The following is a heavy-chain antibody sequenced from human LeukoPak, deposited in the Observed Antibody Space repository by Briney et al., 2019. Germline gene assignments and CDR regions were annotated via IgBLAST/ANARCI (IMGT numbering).Heavy chain of an antibody. CDR3: AKDKGGIVVVVAATSGMDV. Sequence: PGGSLRLSCAASGFTFDDYAMHWVRQAPGKGLEWVSGISWNSGSIGYADSVKGRFTISRDNAKNSLYLQMNSLRAEDTALYYCAKDKGGIVVVVAATSGMDVWGQGTTVTVSS. CDR1: GFTFDDYA. D-gene: IGHD2-15*01. CDR2: ISWNSGSI. V-gene: IGHV3-9*01. J-gene: IGHJ6*02.